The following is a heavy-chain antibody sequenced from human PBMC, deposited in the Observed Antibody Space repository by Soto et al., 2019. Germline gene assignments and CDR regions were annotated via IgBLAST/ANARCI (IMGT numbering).Heavy chain of an antibody. J-gene: IGHJ5*02. CDR2: IYYSGST. Sequence: QLQLQESGPGLVKPSETLSLTCTVSGGSISSSSYYWGWIRQPPGKGLEWIGSIYYSGSTYYNPSLKSRVTISVDTSKNQFSLKLSSVTAADTPVYYCARQIFWVVVAATPDLYWFDPWGQGTLVTVSS. CDR3: ARQIFWVVVAATPDLYWFDP. D-gene: IGHD2-15*01. V-gene: IGHV4-39*01. CDR1: GGSISSSSYY.